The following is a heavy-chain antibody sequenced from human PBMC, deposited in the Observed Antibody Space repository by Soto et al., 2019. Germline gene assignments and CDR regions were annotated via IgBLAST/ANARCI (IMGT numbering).Heavy chain of an antibody. Sequence: EVQLGESGGGLVQPGGSLKLSCAASGFIFSGSAVHWVRQAAGKGLEWVGRILSKAGNYATAYPASMKGRFTISRDDSENTAFLQMNSLKTENTPVYYCIRAASPYYYDYWCQGTLVAVAS. CDR1: GFIFSGSA. CDR2: ILSKAGNYAT. V-gene: IGHV3-73*01. CDR3: IRAASPYYYDY. J-gene: IGHJ4*02. D-gene: IGHD6-25*01.